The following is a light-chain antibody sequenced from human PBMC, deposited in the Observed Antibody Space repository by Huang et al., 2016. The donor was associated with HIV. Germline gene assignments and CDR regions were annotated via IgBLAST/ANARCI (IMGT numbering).Light chain of an antibody. Sequence: EIIMTQSPATLSLSPGEGASLSCRANQSVATNLAWYLHRPGQSPRILIFGASTRASGLPGRFSGSGSGTQFTITVSGLQSEDFAVYYCQQYHNWPYTFGQGTKLEI. J-gene: IGKJ2*01. CDR2: GAS. CDR1: QSVATN. V-gene: IGKV3-15*01. CDR3: QQYHNWPYT.